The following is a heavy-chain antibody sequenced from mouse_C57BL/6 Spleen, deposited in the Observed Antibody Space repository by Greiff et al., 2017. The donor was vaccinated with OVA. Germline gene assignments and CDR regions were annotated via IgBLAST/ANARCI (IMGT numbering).Heavy chain of an antibody. V-gene: IGHV1-59*01. J-gene: IGHJ2*01. CDR1: GYTFTSYW. D-gene: IGHD2-2*01. Sequence: QVQLQQPGAELVRPGTSVKLSCKASGYTFTSYWMHWVKQRPGQGLEWIGVIDPSDSYTNYNQKFKGKATLTVDTSSSTAYMQLSSLTSEDSAVYYCARSGGDDRVDYWGQGTTLTVSS. CDR3: ARSGGDDRVDY. CDR2: IDPSDSYT.